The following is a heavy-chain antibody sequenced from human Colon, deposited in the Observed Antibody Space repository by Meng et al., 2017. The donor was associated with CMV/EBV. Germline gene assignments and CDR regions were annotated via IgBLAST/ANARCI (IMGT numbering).Heavy chain of an antibody. J-gene: IGHJ4*02. CDR1: GFTFSSSP. CDR3: AKGVGYCSSTSCSIFDY. V-gene: IGHV3-23*01. CDR2: ISGSGGST. D-gene: IGHD2-2*03. Sequence: GESLKISCEASGFTFSSSPMNWVRQAPGKGLEWVSAISGSGGSTYYADSVKGRFTISRDNSKNTLYLQMNSLRAEDTAVYYCAKGVGYCSSTSCSIFDYWGQGTLVTVSS.